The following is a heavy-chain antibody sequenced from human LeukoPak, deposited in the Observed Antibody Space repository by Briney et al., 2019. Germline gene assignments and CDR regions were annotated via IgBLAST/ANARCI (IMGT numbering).Heavy chain of an antibody. D-gene: IGHD6-13*01. V-gene: IGHV4-59*08. CDR1: GGSISSYY. CDR3: ARRPSSSWYFDY. J-gene: IGHJ4*02. CDR2: IYYSGST. Sequence: PSETLSLTYTVSGGSISSYYWSWIRQPPGKGLEWIGYIYYSGSTNYNPSLKSRVTISVDTSKNQFSLKLSSVTAADTAVYYCARRPSSSWYFDYWGQGTLVTVSS.